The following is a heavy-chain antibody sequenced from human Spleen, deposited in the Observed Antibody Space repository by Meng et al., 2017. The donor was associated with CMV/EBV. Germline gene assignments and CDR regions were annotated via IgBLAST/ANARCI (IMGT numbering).Heavy chain of an antibody. V-gene: IGHV4-39*01. CDR1: DVSISNSTFF. D-gene: IGHD1-26*01. CDR3: ARHLRGYSVAKSD. Sequence: SETLSLTCTVTDVSISNSTFFWGWIRQPPGKGLEWIGSFFHSGDTYSNPCLRSRVAISVETSKNQFSLRLNSVTATDTAMYYCARHLRGYSVAKSDWSQGTLVTVSS. CDR2: FFHSGDT. J-gene: IGHJ4*02.